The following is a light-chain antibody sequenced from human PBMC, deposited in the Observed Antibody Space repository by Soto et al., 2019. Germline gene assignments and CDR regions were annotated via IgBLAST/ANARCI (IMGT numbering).Light chain of an antibody. CDR1: QSISSW. V-gene: IGKV1-5*03. CDR2: KAS. Sequence: DIQMTQSPSTLSASVGDRVTITCRASQSISSWLAWYQQKPGKAPKLLIYKASSLESGVPSRFSGSGSGTEFTLPISSRQPDDFATYYCQQYNSYPTCGQGTKGEIK. J-gene: IGKJ1*01. CDR3: QQYNSYPT.